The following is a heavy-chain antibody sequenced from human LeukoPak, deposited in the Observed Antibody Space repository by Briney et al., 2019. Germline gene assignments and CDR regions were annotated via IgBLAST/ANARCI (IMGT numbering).Heavy chain of an antibody. CDR2: LSSDNYTI. CDR3: ARVATDGGGFDP. V-gene: IGHV3-48*01. D-gene: IGHD3-16*01. CDR1: GITFSSYS. Sequence: PGGSLRVSCAASGITFSSYSMNWVRQAPGKGLEWISYLSSDNYTIYYADSVKGRFIISRDNAKDSLYLQMNSLRAEDTAVYYCARVATDGGGFDPWGQGTLVTVSS. J-gene: IGHJ5*02.